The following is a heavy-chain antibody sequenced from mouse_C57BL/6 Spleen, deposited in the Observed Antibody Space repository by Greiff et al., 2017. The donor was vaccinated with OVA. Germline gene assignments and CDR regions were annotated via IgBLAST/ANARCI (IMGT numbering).Heavy chain of an antibody. V-gene: IGHV5-12*01. CDR1: GFTFSDYY. J-gene: IGHJ2*01. Sequence: EVQGVESGGGLVQPGGSLKLSCAASGFTFSDYYMYWVRQTPEKRLEWVAYISNGGGSTYYPDTVKGRFTISRDNAKNTLYLQMSRLKSEDTAMYYCARREAGLDYWGQGTTLTVSS. D-gene: IGHD3-2*02. CDR3: ARREAGLDY. CDR2: ISNGGGST.